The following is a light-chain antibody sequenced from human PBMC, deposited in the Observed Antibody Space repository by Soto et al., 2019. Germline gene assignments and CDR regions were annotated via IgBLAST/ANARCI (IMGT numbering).Light chain of an antibody. J-gene: IGKJ4*01. CDR2: GAS. Sequence: EIRMTQSPGTLSLSPGERATLSCRASQTVSSNYLAWYQQKPGQPPRLLIYGASSRAAGIPDRFSGSGSGTDFTLTISRLEPEDFVVYYCQQYGSSPPLTFGGGTKVDIK. V-gene: IGKV3-20*01. CDR3: QQYGSSPPLT. CDR1: QTVSSNY.